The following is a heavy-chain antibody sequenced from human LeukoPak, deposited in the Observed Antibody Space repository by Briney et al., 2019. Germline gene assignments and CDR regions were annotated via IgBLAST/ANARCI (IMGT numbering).Heavy chain of an antibody. Sequence: PGGSLRLSCAASGFTFSDHAMSWVRQAPGKGLEWVSGISTSGGSTSYADSVKGRFTISRDNPRNTLYMQMNSLRVEDTAVYYCAIMHRYYDGSGYWVQWGQGSLVTVSS. CDR2: ISTSGGST. CDR1: GFTFSDHA. V-gene: IGHV3-23*01. J-gene: IGHJ4*02. CDR3: AIMHRYYDGSGYWVQ. D-gene: IGHD3-22*01.